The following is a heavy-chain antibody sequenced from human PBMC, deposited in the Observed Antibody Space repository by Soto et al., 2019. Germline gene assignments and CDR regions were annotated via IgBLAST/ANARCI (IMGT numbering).Heavy chain of an antibody. Sequence: ASVKVSCKASGYTFTSYGISWVRQAPGQGLEWMGWISAYNGNTNYAQKLQGRVTMTTDTSTSTAYMELRSLRSDDTAVYYCARERYCSGGRCYLLPDYWGPGTLLTVS. V-gene: IGHV1-18*01. CDR1: GYTFTSYG. D-gene: IGHD2-15*01. J-gene: IGHJ4*02. CDR2: ISAYNGNT. CDR3: ARERYCSGGRCYLLPDY.